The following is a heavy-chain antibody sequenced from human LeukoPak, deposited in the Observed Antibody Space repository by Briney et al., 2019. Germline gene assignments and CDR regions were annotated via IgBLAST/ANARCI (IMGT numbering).Heavy chain of an antibody. J-gene: IGHJ6*03. CDR1: GFTFSSYA. CDR3: AKDPIAAAPYYYYYMDV. D-gene: IGHD6-13*01. Sequence: GGSLRLSYAASGFTFSSYAMSWVRQAPGKGLEWVSAISGSGGSTYYADSVKGRFTISRDNSKNTLYLQMHSLRAEDTAVYYCAKDPIAAAPYYYYYMDVWGKGTTVTVSS. CDR2: ISGSGGST. V-gene: IGHV3-23*01.